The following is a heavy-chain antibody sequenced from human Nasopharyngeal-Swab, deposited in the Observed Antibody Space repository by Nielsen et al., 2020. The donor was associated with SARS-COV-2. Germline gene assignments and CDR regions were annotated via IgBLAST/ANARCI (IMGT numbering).Heavy chain of an antibody. D-gene: IGHD3-16*01. Sequence: RQAPGKALEWLAHIFSNDEKSYSTSLKSRLTISKDTSKSQVVLTMTNMDPVDTATYYCARTPKGDFIDYWGQGTLVTVS. CDR2: IFSNDEK. CDR3: ARTPKGDFIDY. V-gene: IGHV2-26*01. J-gene: IGHJ4*02.